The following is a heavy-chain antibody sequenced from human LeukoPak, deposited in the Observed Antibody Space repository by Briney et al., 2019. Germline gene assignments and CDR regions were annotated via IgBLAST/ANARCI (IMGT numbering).Heavy chain of an antibody. Sequence: PSETLSLTCTVSGGSISSYYWSWIRQPPGKGLDGIGSMYYSGSTNYKPSLKSRVTISVDTSKDQFPLKLSSVTAADTAVYYCARHAYYYDRSGSYEAFDIWGQGTMVTVSS. CDR1: GGSISSYY. V-gene: IGHV4-59*08. CDR2: MYYSGST. J-gene: IGHJ3*02. CDR3: ARHAYYYDRSGSYEAFDI. D-gene: IGHD3-22*01.